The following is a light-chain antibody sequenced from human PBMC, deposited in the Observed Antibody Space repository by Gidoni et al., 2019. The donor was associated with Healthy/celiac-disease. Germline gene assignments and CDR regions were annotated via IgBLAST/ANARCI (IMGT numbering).Light chain of an antibody. CDR3: QQRSNSYT. CDR1: QSFSSY. CDR2: DAS. J-gene: IGKJ2*01. V-gene: IGKV3-11*01. Sequence: EIVLTQSPATLPLSPGERATLSCRASQSFSSYLAWYQQKPGQAPRLLISDASNRATGIPARFSGSGSGTDFTLTISSLEPEDFAVYYCQQRSNSYTFGQGTKLEIK.